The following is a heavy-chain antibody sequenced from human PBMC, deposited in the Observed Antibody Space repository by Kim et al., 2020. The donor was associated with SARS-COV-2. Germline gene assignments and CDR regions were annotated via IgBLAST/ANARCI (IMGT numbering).Heavy chain of an antibody. CDR3: AKDQGSSWYNWYFDL. CDR2: ISTSGGST. CDR1: GFTFSTYA. V-gene: IGHV3-23*01. D-gene: IGHD6-13*01. J-gene: IGHJ2*01. Sequence: GGSLRLSCAASGFTFSTYAMNWVRQAPGKGLEWVSAISTSGGSTYYADSVKGRFTVSRDNSKNTLSLQMNSLRAEDTAVYYCAKDQGSSWYNWYFDLWGRGTLVTVSS.